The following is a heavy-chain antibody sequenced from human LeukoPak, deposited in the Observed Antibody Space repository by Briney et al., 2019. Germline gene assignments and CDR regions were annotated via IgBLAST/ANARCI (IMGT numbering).Heavy chain of an antibody. CDR3: ARGPHYYDSSGPPHYYYYMDV. V-gene: IGHV4-59*01. CDR1: GGSISSYY. CDR2: IYYSGST. D-gene: IGHD3-22*01. J-gene: IGHJ6*03. Sequence: PSETLSLTCTVSGGSISSYYWSWIRQPPGKGLEWIGYIYYSGSTNYNPSLKSRATISVDTSKNQFSLKLSSVTAADTAVYYCARGPHYYDSSGPPHYYYYMDVWGKGTTVTVSS.